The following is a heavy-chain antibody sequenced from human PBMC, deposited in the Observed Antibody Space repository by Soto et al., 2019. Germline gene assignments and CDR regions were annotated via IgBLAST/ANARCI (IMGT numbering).Heavy chain of an antibody. D-gene: IGHD2-2*01. Sequence: EVQVVESGGGLVKPGGSLRLSCAASGFNFSNYGMNWVRQAPGKGVEWVSSISSSRSYISYADSVKGRFTISRDNAKNSVYLQMTSLRAEDTAVYYCARSDFTSTSCYVVWFDPWGQGTLVTVSS. CDR3: ARSDFTSTSCYVVWFDP. CDR1: GFNFSNYG. J-gene: IGHJ5*02. V-gene: IGHV3-21*01. CDR2: ISSSRSYI.